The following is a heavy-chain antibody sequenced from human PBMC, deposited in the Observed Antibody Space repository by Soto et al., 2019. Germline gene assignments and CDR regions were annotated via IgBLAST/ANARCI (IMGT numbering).Heavy chain of an antibody. CDR2: MNPNSGNT. V-gene: IGHV1-8*01. J-gene: IGHJ6*02. D-gene: IGHD2-2*01. Sequence: ASVKVSCKASGYTFTSYDINWVRQATGQGLEWMGWMNPNSGNTGYAQKFQGRVTMTRNTSISTAYKELSSLRSEDTAVYYCARWSVDVLVPAAASYYGMDVWGQGTTVTVSS. CDR3: ARWSVDVLVPAAASYYGMDV. CDR1: GYTFTSYD.